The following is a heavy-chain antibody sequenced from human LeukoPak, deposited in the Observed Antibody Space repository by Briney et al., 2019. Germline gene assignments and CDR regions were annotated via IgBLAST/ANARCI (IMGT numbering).Heavy chain of an antibody. D-gene: IGHD6-6*01. J-gene: IGHJ6*03. CDR1: GFTFSSYW. V-gene: IGHV3-7*04. Sequence: GGSLRLSCAASGFTFSSYWMSWVRQAPGKGLEWVANIKQDGSEKCYVDSVKGRFTISRDNAKNSLYLQMNSLRAEDTAVYYCARVQGQLVPNGYYYYYYYMDVWGKGTTVTVSS. CDR2: IKQDGSEK. CDR3: ARVQGQLVPNGYYYYYYYMDV.